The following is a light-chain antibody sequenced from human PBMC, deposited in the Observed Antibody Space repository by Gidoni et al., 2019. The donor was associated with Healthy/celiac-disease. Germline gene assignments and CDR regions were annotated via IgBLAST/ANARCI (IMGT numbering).Light chain of an antibody. CDR2: AAS. J-gene: IGKJ3*01. Sequence: DIQMTQYPSSLSASVGDRVPITCRASQSISSYLNWYQQKPGKVPKLLSYAASSLQSGVPSRFSGSGSGTDFTLTISSLQPEDFATYYCQQSYSTLEFTFGPGTKVDIK. CDR3: QQSYSTLEFT. CDR1: QSISSY. V-gene: IGKV1-39*01.